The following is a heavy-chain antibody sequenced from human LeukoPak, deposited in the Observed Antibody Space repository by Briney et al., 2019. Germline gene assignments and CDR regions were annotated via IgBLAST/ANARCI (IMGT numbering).Heavy chain of an antibody. CDR3: ARDWNDILTGALDI. CDR2: INPSGGST. CDR1: GYTFSSYY. J-gene: IGHJ3*02. Sequence: ASVKVSCKASGYTFSSYYMHWVRQAPGQGLEWMGIINPSGGSTSYAQKFQGRVTMTRDMSTSTDYMELSRLRSDDTAVYYCARDWNDILTGALDIWGQGTMVTVSS. D-gene: IGHD3-9*01. V-gene: IGHV1-46*01.